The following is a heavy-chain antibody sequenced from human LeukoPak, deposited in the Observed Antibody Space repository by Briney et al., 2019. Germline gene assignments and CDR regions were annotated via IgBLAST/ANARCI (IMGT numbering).Heavy chain of an antibody. CDR1: GFTFSSYA. V-gene: IGHV3-15*01. D-gene: IGHD3-10*01. Sequence: PGGSLRLSCAASGFTFSSYAMSWVRQAPGKGLEWVGRIRRNSDGVTTDYAGPVKGRFTISRDDSKNMLYLQMTSLKTEDTAVYYCSTAGHTRVITVRGYHVILKYGMDVWGQGTTVTVSS. CDR3: STAGHTRVITVRGYHVILKYGMDV. J-gene: IGHJ6*02. CDR2: IRRNSDGVTT.